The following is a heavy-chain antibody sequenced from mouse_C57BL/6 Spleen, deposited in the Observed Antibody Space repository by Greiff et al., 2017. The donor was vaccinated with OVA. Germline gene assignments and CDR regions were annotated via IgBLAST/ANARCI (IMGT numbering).Heavy chain of an antibody. CDR2: ISSGSSTI. D-gene: IGHD1-1*01. V-gene: IGHV5-17*01. J-gene: IGHJ4*01. CDR3: ARPFITTVVASMDY. CDR1: GFTFSDYG. Sequence: EVKLMESGGGLVKPGGSLKLSCAASGFTFSDYGLHWVRQAPEKGLEWVAYISSGSSTIYSSDTVKGRFTISRDNAKNTLFLQMTSLRSEDTAMYYCARPFITTVVASMDYWGQGTSVTVSS.